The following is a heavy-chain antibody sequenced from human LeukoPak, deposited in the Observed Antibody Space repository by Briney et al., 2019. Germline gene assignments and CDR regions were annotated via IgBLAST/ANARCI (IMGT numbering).Heavy chain of an antibody. CDR3: AKDSSGWHPFEFDY. J-gene: IGHJ4*02. D-gene: IGHD6-19*01. Sequence: SGGSLRLSCAASGFTFSNYVMNWVRQAPGKGLEWVSASGSGGSTYYADSVKGRFTISRDNSKNTLYLQMNSLRAEDTAVYYCAKDSSGWHPFEFDYWGQGTLVTVPS. CDR1: GFTFSNYV. V-gene: IGHV3-23*01. CDR2: SGSGGST.